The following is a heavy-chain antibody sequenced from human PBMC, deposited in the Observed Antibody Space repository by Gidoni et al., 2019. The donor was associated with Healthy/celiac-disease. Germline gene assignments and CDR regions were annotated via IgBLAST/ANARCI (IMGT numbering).Heavy chain of an antibody. V-gene: IGHV4-34*01. CDR2: INHSGRT. J-gene: IGHJ4*02. CDR1: GGSFGGYY. Sequence: QVQLQQCGAGLLKPSETLSLTCAVYGGSFGGYYWSWLRQPPGKGLEWIGEINHSGRTNYNPSLKSRVTISVDTSKNQFSLKLSSVTAADTAVYYCARGLFGWSEAYYFDYWGQGTLVTVSS. CDR3: ARGLFGWSEAYYFDY. D-gene: IGHD3-9*01.